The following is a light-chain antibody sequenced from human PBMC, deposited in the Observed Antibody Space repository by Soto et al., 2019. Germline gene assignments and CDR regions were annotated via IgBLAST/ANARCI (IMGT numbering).Light chain of an antibody. CDR3: QHYDVWPLT. Sequence: EIVLTQSPATLSVSPGGGATLSCRASQSVSSHLAWYQQKPGQGPRLLIYDASTRATGIPARFSGSGSGTEFTLTISSLQSEDFRVYYCQHYDVWPLTFGQGTKADIK. V-gene: IGKV3-15*01. CDR2: DAS. CDR1: QSVSSH. J-gene: IGKJ1*01.